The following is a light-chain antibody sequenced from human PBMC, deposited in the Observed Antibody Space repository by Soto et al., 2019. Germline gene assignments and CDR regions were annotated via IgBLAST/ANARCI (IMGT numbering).Light chain of an antibody. CDR3: QSYDKNLGGKVV. Sequence: QSALTQPPSVSGALGQRVAISCTGTSSNIGDGYDVHWYQQIAGTAPKLLIFGNSNRPSGVPDRFSGSKSGASASLDISGLQADDEADYYCQSYDKNLGGKVVFGGGTQLTVL. J-gene: IGLJ2*01. CDR1: SSNIGDGYD. CDR2: GNS. V-gene: IGLV1-40*01.